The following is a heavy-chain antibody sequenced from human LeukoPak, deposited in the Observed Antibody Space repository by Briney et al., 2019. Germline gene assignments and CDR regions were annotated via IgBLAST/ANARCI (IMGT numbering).Heavy chain of an antibody. D-gene: IGHD3-22*01. CDR2: MNPNSGNT. CDR1: GYTFTSYD. Sequence: ASVKVSCKASGYTFTSYDINWVRQATGQGLEWMGWMNPNSGNTGYAQKFQGRVTMTEDTSTDTAYMELSSLRSEDTAVYYCATKLPLTYYYDSSAFDYWGQGTLDTVSS. CDR3: ATKLPLTYYYDSSAFDY. J-gene: IGHJ4*02. V-gene: IGHV1-8*02.